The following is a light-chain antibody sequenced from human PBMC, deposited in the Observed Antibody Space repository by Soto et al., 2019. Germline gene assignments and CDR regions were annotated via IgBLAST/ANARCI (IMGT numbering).Light chain of an antibody. Sequence: IVMTQSPAAVSGSPGERVTLSCRASQSVSGNVAWYHQKPGQPPRLLVYGASTTATDIPARFFGSGSETDFTLTITRLQSEDFGIYYCHQFNSGPRTFGQGTKVEIK. CDR1: QSVSGN. CDR3: HQFNSGPRT. J-gene: IGKJ1*01. V-gene: IGKV3-15*01. CDR2: GAS.